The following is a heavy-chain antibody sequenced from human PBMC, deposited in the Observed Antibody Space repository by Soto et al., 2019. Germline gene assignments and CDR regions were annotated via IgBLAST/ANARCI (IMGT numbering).Heavy chain of an antibody. CDR3: ARHRACNTSCDFEH. J-gene: IGHJ4*02. CDR2: VAYTGNT. CDR1: GDSIDSHGAH. D-gene: IGHD2-15*01. V-gene: IGHV4-39*01. Sequence: QLQLRESGPGLERPSQTLYLSCSVSGDSIDSHGAHWSWIRQSPGKGLEWIGTVAYTGNTYYPPPLWSLDTVYEDKSRNQFSLQRTSVTASETDVYYCARHRACNTSCDFEHWGQVTLVTVSS.